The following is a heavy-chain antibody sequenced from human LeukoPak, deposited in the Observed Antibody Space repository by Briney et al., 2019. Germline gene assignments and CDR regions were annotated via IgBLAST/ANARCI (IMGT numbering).Heavy chain of an antibody. V-gene: IGHV4-30-2*01. CDR3: AREVVVAATYYFDY. J-gene: IGHJ4*02. CDR1: GGSISSGGYS. D-gene: IGHD2-15*01. CDR2: IYHSGST. Sequence: SQTLSLTCAVSGGSISSGGYSWSWIRQPPGKGLEWIEYIYHSGSTYYNPSLKSRVTISVDRSKNQFSLKLSSVTAADTAVYYCAREVVVAATYYFDYWGQGTLVTVSS.